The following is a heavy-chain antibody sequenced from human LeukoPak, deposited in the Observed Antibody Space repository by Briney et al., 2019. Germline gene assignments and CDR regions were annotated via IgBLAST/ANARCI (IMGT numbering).Heavy chain of an antibody. J-gene: IGHJ4*02. V-gene: IGHV3-48*01. Sequence: PGGSLRLSCAASGFTFSTYSINWVRQAPGKGLEWVSYISSSSSSVFYADSVKGRFTISRDNAKNSLYLQMNSLRAEDTAVYYCAKGPTTVDYWGQGTLVTVSS. CDR1: GFTFSTYS. CDR3: AKGPTTVDY. D-gene: IGHD4-11*01. CDR2: ISSSSSSV.